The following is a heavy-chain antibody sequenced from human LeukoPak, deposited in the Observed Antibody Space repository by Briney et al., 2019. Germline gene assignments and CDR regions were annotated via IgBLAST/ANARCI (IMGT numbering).Heavy chain of an antibody. CDR2: MSPNSGDT. D-gene: IGHD7-27*01. CDR3: ARGPPNWGYDY. CDR1: GYTFTSYD. Sequence: ASVKVSCKASGYTFTSYDFNWVRQATGQRPEWMGWMSPNSGDTGYAQKFQDRVTMTRNTSISTAYMELSSLRSDDTAVYYCARGPPNWGYDYWGSGTLVTVSS. V-gene: IGHV1-8*01. J-gene: IGHJ4*02.